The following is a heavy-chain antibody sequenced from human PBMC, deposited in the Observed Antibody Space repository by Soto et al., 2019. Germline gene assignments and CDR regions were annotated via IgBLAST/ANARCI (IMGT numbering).Heavy chain of an antibody. CDR1: GFSFSDYA. J-gene: IGHJ4*02. CDR2: ISNDGNTK. CDR3: ARVSFGQLYDSSGPQISAGY. Sequence: QLQLMESGGGMVQPGRSLRLSCAGSAASGFSFSDYAIHWVRQAPGKGLEWLAVISNDGNTKYYADSVKGRFTISRDNSQSTLSLQMNRLRHDDTAMYYCARVSFGQLYDSSGPQISAGYWGQGTLVTVSS. D-gene: IGHD3-22*01. V-gene: IGHV3-30-3*01.